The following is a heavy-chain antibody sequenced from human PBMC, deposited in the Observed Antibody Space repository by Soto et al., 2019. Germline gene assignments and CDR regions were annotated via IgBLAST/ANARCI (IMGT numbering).Heavy chain of an antibody. CDR2: ISDSGYST. D-gene: IGHD6-13*01. Sequence: GGSLRLSCAASGFGFSSYAMSWVRQAPGKGLEWVSAISDSGYSTYYADTVKGRFTISRDNSKDTLYLQMDSLRAEDTAVYYCAKGSADGVPYYFDYWGQGTLVTVSS. V-gene: IGHV3-23*01. CDR3: AKGSADGVPYYFDY. CDR1: GFGFSSYA. J-gene: IGHJ4*02.